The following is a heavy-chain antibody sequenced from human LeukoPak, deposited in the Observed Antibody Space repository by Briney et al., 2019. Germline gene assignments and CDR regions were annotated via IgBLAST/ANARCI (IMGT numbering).Heavy chain of an antibody. CDR3: AKDNFGSGSYSGEFDY. D-gene: IGHD3-10*01. CDR2: ISYDGSNK. J-gene: IGHJ4*02. V-gene: IGHV3-30*18. Sequence: GGSLRLSCAASGFTFSDYILDWVRQAPGKGLEWVAVISYDGSNKYYADSVKGRFTISRDNSKNTLYLQMNSLRAEDTAVYYCAKDNFGSGSYSGEFDYWGQGTLVTVSS. CDR1: GFTFSDYI.